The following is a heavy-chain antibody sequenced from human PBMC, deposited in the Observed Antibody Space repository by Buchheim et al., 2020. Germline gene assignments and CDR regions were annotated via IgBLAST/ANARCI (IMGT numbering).Heavy chain of an antibody. CDR1: GFSFCGYA. D-gene: IGHD4-11*01. Sequence: EVQLVDSGGGLVQPGESLRLSCAASGFSFCGYALSWVRQAPGKGLEWVSSISGSGATTFNADSVKGRFTISRDNSKNMLYLQMNSLRAEDTAVYFCAKGSRGYTNYYFDYWGQGTL. V-gene: IGHV3-23*04. J-gene: IGHJ4*02. CDR3: AKGSRGYTNYYFDY. CDR2: ISGSGATT.